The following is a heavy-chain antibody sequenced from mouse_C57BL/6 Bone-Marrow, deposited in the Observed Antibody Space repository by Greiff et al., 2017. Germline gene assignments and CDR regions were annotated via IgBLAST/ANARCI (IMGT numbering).Heavy chain of an antibody. CDR2: YPGSGNTY. Sequence: QLQQSGPELVKPGASVKMSCKASGYTFTDYYMHWVKQKPGKGLEWIGEIYPGSGNTYYNEKFKGKATLTADTSSSTAYMQLSSLTSEDSAVYFCARGIYYYGSSYGYYAMDYWGQGTSVTVSS. CDR3: RGIYYYGSSYGYYAMDY. J-gene: IGHJ4*01. V-gene: IGHV1-83*01. CDR1: YTFTDYYM. D-gene: IGHD1-1*01.